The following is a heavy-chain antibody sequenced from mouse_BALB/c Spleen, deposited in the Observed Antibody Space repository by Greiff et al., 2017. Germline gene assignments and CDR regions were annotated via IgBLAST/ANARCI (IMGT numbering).Heavy chain of an antibody. J-gene: IGHJ4*01. V-gene: IGHV5-9-3*01. CDR2: ISSGGSYT. CDR1: GFTFSSYA. Sequence: EVHLVESGGGLVKPGGSLKLSCAASGFTFSSYAMSWVRQTPEKRLEWVATISSGGSYTYYPDSVKGRFTISRDNAKNTLYLQMSSLRSEDTAMYYCARHGAYDGNDYAMDYWGQGTSVTVSA. CDR3: ARHGAYDGNDYAMDY. D-gene: IGHD2-10*01.